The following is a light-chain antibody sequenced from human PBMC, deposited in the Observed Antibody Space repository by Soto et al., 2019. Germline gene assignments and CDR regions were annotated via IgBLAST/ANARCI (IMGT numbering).Light chain of an antibody. CDR3: CSHAGSYVV. J-gene: IGLJ2*01. V-gene: IGLV2-11*01. Sequence: QSALTQPRSVSGSPGQSVTISCTGTSSDVGGSNYVSWYQQHPGKAPKLIISDVSKRPSGVPDRFSGSKSGNTASLTISGLQGEDEADYYCCSHAGSYVVFGGGTKVTVL. CDR2: DVS. CDR1: SSDVGGSNY.